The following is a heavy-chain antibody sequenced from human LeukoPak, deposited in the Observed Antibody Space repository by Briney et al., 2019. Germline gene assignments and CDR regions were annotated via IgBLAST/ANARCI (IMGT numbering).Heavy chain of an antibody. CDR3: ARVETMVTAIIEYYFDY. CDR2: INYSGST. Sequence: SETPSLTCTVSGGSISSYYWSWIRQPPGKGLEWIGYINYSGSTNYNPSLKSRVTISVDTSKNQFSLKLSSVTAADTAVYYCARVETMVTAIIEYYFDYWGQGTLVTVSS. V-gene: IGHV4-59*01. CDR1: GGSISSYY. J-gene: IGHJ4*02. D-gene: IGHD2-21*02.